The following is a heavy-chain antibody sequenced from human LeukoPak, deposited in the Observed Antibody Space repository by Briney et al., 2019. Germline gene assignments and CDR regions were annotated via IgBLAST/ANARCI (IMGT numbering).Heavy chain of an antibody. CDR1: GFTFSNYW. CDR2: IKEDGSEK. D-gene: IGHD3-16*02. V-gene: IGHV3-7*03. Sequence: GGSLRLSCAASGFTFSNYWMSWVRQAPGKGLEWVANIKEDGSEKHYVDSVKGRFTISRDNAKNSLYLQMNSLRVEDTAVYYCAREYRGDYWGQGTLVTVSS. J-gene: IGHJ4*02. CDR3: AREYRGDY.